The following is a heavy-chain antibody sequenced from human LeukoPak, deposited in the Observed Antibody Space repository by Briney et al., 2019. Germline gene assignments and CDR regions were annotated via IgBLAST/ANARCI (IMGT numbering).Heavy chain of an antibody. CDR2: INPAGSQK. J-gene: IGHJ5*02. CDR3: ARYSGSFPGWLDL. CDR1: GLTFSSSW. D-gene: IGHD1-26*01. Sequence: GGSLRLSCAASGLTFSSSWMNWVRQAPGKGLEWVANINPAGSQKNYVDSVKGQFTISRDNAMNSVFLQIDSLRAEDTGVYYCARYSGSFPGWLDLWGQGTLVTVSS. V-gene: IGHV3-7*01.